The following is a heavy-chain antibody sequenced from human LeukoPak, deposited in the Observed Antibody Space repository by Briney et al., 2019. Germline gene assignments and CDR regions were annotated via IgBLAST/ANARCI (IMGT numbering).Heavy chain of an antibody. CDR2: ISSSSTTI. D-gene: IGHD3-3*01. Sequence: GGSLRLSCAASGFTFSSYNMNWVRQAPGKGLEWDSYISSSSTTIYYADSVRGPFTISRDNAKNSLYLQMNSLRAEDTAVYYCARDTLDFWSGSDYWGQGTLVTVSS. J-gene: IGHJ4*02. V-gene: IGHV3-48*04. CDR3: ARDTLDFWSGSDY. CDR1: GFTFSSYN.